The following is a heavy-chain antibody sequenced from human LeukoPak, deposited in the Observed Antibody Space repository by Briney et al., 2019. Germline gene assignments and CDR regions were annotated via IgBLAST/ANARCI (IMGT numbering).Heavy chain of an antibody. CDR2: INHSGST. CDR3: ARVRYYGSGSYP. CDR1: GGSFSGYY. D-gene: IGHD3-10*01. J-gene: IGHJ5*02. V-gene: IGHV4-34*01. Sequence: SETLSLTCAVYGGSFSGYYWSWIRQPPGKGLEWIGEINHSGSTNYNPSLKSRVTISVDTSKNQFSLKLSSVTAADTAVYYCARVRYYGSGSYPWGQGTLVTVSS.